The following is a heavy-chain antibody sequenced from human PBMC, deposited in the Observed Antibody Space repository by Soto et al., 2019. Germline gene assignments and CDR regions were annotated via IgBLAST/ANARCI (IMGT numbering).Heavy chain of an antibody. D-gene: IGHD6-25*01. CDR2: ITSRRYGGTA. J-gene: IGHJ4*02. CDR3: TRLGRDGYTTPFVY. Sequence: GGSLKLSCTPSGFIFADYAIIWFRQAPGKGLECVGFITSRRYGGTAEYAASAKGRFTISRDDSKSIAYLQMNSLKTEDTAVYYCTRLGRDGYTTPFVYWGQGA. CDR1: GFIFADYA. V-gene: IGHV3-49*03.